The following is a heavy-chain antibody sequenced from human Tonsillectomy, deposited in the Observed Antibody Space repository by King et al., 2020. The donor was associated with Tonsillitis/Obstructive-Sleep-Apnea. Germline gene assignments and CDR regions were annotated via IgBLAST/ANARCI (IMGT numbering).Heavy chain of an antibody. V-gene: IGHV5-51*01. J-gene: IGHJ4*02. CDR3: VRHGDDYKPPDH. CDR2: VFPGESDT. Sequence: QLVQSGAEVRKPGESLKISCKGSVYRFTSQWIGWVRQMPGKGMEWMGVVFPGESDTRYSPSFQGHDTISADESISTAYLQWSSLKASDTAIYYCVRHGDDYKPPDHWGQGTRVTVSS. CDR1: VYRFTSQW. D-gene: IGHD2-21*01.